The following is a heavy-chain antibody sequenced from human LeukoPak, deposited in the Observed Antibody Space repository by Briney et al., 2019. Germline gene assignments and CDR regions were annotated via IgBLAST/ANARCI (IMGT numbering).Heavy chain of an antibody. CDR3: TKWREAQSEFGY. D-gene: IGHD2-8*01. CDR2: IKQDGSKI. Sequence: PGGSLSLSCTGSGFTSRNYWMAWVRQAPGEGLEWVAHIKQDGSKIEYVDSVEGRFTISRDNAKNSVFLEMSSLRVEDTAVYYCTKWREAQSEFGYWGQGTVVTVSS. CDR1: GFTSRNYW. J-gene: IGHJ4*02. V-gene: IGHV3-7*01.